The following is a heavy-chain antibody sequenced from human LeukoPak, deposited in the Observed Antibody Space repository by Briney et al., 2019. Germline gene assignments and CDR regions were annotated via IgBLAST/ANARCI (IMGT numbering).Heavy chain of an antibody. D-gene: IGHD3-10*01. CDR3: ARDRWFGDLNY. J-gene: IGHJ4*02. CDR1: GFTFSSYS. CDR2: ISSSSSYI. V-gene: IGHV3-21*01. Sequence: GGSLRLPCAASGFTFSSYSMNWVRQAPGKGLEWVSSISSSSSYIYYADSVKGRFTISRDNAKNSLYLQMNSLRAEDTAVYYCARDRWFGDLNYWGQGTLVTVSS.